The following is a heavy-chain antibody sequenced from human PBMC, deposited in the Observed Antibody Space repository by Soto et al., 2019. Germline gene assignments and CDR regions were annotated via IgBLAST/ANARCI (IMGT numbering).Heavy chain of an antibody. CDR3: AKDQGSSWYEIDY. J-gene: IGHJ4*02. CDR1: GLAASRNY. D-gene: IGHD6-13*01. CDR2: IYSGGAT. V-gene: IGHV3-66*01. Sequence: GGSLRLSCVVSGLAASRNYMNWIRQAPGKGLEWVSTIYSGGATHYADSVKDRFTISRDDSKNTLYLQMNSLRAEYTAVYYCAKDQGSSWYEIDYWGQGTLVTVSS.